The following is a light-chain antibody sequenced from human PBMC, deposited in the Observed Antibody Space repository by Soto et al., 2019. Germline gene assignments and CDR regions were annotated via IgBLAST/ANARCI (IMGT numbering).Light chain of an antibody. Sequence: IQMTQSPLSLSASVGDRVIITCRASRDIGNDLGWYQQKPGKAPKLLIFAASTLHSGVPSRFSGSGSGTVFTPTISSLHPEDFATYFCLQDYNLPRTFGQGT. CDR3: LQDYNLPRT. CDR1: RDIGND. J-gene: IGKJ1*01. V-gene: IGKV1-6*01. CDR2: AAS.